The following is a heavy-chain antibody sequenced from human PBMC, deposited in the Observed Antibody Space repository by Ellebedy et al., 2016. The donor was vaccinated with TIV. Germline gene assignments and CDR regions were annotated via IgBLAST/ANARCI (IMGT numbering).Heavy chain of an antibody. J-gene: IGHJ3*02. Sequence: GGSLRLXCAASGFTFDDYAMHWVRQAPGKGLEWVSGISWNSGSIGYADSVKGRFTISRDNAKNSLYLQMNSLRAEDTALYYCAKDNLYDSSGRNIETNAFDIWGQGTMVTVSS. CDR1: GFTFDDYA. V-gene: IGHV3-9*01. CDR3: AKDNLYDSSGRNIETNAFDI. CDR2: ISWNSGSI. D-gene: IGHD3-22*01.